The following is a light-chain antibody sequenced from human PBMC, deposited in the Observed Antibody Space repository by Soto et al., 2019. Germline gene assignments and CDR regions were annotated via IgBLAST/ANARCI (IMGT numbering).Light chain of an antibody. CDR1: QSISSW. V-gene: IGKV1-5*01. Sequence: DIQMTQSPSTLSASVGDRVTITCRASQSISSWLAWYQQKPGKAPKLLIYDASSLESGVPSRFSGSGSGTEFALTISSLQPYDFATYYCQQLNSYSAPFAQGPDLDIK. CDR2: DAS. J-gene: IGKJ2*01. CDR3: QQLNSYSAP.